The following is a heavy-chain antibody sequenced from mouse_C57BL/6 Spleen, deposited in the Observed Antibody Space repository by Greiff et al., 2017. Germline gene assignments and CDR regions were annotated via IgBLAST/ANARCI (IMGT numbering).Heavy chain of an antibody. J-gene: IGHJ2*01. CDR3: ARAPRRGQGTDY. CDR1: GYTFTSYW. Sequence: QVQLQQPGAELVKPGASVKLSCKASGYTFTSYWMQWVKQRPGQGLEWIGEIDPSDSYTNYNQKFKGKATLTVDTSSSTAYMQLSSLTSEDSAVYYCARAPRRGQGTDYWGQGTTLTVSS. CDR2: IDPSDSYT. V-gene: IGHV1-50*01. D-gene: IGHD3-3*01.